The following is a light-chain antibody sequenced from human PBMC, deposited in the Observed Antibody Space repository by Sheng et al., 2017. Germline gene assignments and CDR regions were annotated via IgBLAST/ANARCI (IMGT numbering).Light chain of an antibody. J-gene: IGLJ1*01. CDR2: ENN. Sequence: QSVLTQPPSVSAAPGQKVTISCSGSSSNIGKNYVSWYQQLPGTAPKLLIYENNKRPSGIPDRFSGSKSGTSATLGITGLQTEDEADYYCGTWDNSLSAGEVFGTGTKVTVL. V-gene: IGLV1-51*02. CDR1: SSNIGKNY. CDR3: GTWDNSLSAGEV.